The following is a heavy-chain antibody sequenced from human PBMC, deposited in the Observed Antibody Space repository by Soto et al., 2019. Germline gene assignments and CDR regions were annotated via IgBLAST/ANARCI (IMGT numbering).Heavy chain of an antibody. D-gene: IGHD2-15*01. CDR3: ARGIAVVAAYYYYMDV. CDR2: INSDGSST. CDR1: GFTLSSYW. J-gene: IGHJ6*03. Sequence: GGSLRLSCAASGFTLSSYWMHWVRQAPGKGLVWVSRINSDGSSTSYADSVKGRFTISRDNAKSTLYLQMNSLRAEDTAVYYCARGIAVVAAYYYYMDVWGKGTTVTVSS. V-gene: IGHV3-74*01.